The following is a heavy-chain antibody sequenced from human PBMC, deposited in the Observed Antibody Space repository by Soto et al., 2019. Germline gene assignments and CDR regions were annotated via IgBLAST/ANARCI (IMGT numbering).Heavy chain of an antibody. D-gene: IGHD6-6*01. CDR1: GGSFSGYY. Sequence: QVQLQQWGAGLLKPSETLSLTCAVYGGSFSGYYWSWIRQPPGKGLEWIGEINHSGSTNYNPSLKSRVTISGDTSKNQFSLKLSSVTAADTAVYYCASGPIAARPTWFDPWGQGTLVTVSS. V-gene: IGHV4-34*01. CDR3: ASGPIAARPTWFDP. CDR2: INHSGST. J-gene: IGHJ5*02.